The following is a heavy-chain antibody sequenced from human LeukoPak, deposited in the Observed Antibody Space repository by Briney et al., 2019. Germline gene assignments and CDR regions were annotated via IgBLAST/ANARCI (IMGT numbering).Heavy chain of an antibody. CDR1: GFTFSSYW. D-gene: IGHD3-3*01. V-gene: IGHV3-7*01. CDR3: AAQSGYYDFWSGYSPRPFDY. Sequence: GGSLRLSRAASGFTFSSYWMSWVRQAPGKGLEWVANIKQDGSEKYYVDSVKGRFTISRDNAKNSLYLQMNSLGAEDTAVYYCAAQSGYYDFWSGYSPRPFDYWGQGTLVTVSS. J-gene: IGHJ4*02. CDR2: IKQDGSEK.